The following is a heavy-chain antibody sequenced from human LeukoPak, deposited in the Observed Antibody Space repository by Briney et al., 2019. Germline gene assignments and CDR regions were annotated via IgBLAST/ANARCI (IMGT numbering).Heavy chain of an antibody. CDR2: IYYSGST. J-gene: IGHJ3*02. V-gene: IGHV4-39*07. D-gene: IGHD6-6*01. CDR1: GGSISNVNHH. CDR3: ARGAYSSSSVGAFDI. Sequence: SETLSLTCTVSGGSISNVNHHWGWIRQPPGKGLEWIGSIYYSGSTFYKPSLKSRVTISIDTSKNQFSLKLSSVTAADTAVYYCARGAYSSSSVGAFDIWGQGTMVTVSS.